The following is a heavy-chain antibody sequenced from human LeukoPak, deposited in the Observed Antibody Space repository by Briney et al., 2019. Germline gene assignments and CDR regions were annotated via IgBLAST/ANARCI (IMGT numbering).Heavy chain of an antibody. D-gene: IGHD2-2*01. V-gene: IGHV3-7*01. Sequence: AGGSLRLSCAASGFMFSDHWMSWVRQAPGKGPEWVANINAHGSQQYSVDSLKGRFTVSRDNAKKSLYLQMNDLRAEDTAVYFCVKWGPYCSTYYCPALESWGQGTLVTVSS. J-gene: IGHJ4*02. CDR1: GFMFSDHW. CDR3: VKWGPYCSTYYCPALES. CDR2: INAHGSQQ.